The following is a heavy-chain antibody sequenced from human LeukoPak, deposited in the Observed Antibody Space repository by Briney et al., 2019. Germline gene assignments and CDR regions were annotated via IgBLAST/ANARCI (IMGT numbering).Heavy chain of an antibody. V-gene: IGHV4-39*01. CDR1: GGSISSSSYY. Sequence: PSKTLSLTCTVSGGSISSSSYYWGWIRQPPGKGLEWIGSIYYSGSTYYNPSLKSRVTISVDTSKNQFSLKLSSVTAADTAVYYCARAYYDFWSGRIPHDAFDIWGQGTMVTVSS. CDR2: IYYSGST. J-gene: IGHJ3*02. D-gene: IGHD3-3*01. CDR3: ARAYYDFWSGRIPHDAFDI.